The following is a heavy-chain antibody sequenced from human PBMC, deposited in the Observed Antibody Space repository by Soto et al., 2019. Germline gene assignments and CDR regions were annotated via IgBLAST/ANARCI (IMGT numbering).Heavy chain of an antibody. V-gene: IGHV4-59*08. CDR2: IYYSGST. CDR3: ARQGTDILTGYYNY. J-gene: IGHJ4*02. D-gene: IGHD3-9*01. Sequence: SETLSLTCTVSGGSISSYYWSWIRQPPGKGLEWIGYIYYSGSTNYNPSLKSRVTISVDTSKNQFSLKLSSVTAADTAVYYCARQGTDILTGYYNYWGQGTLVTVSS. CDR1: GGSISSYY.